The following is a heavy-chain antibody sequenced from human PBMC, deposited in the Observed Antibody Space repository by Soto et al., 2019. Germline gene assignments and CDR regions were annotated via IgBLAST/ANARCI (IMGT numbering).Heavy chain of an antibody. CDR1: GFSLSTSGVG. V-gene: IGHV2-5*02. CDR2: VYWDGDK. Sequence: QITLMESGPTLVKSTQTLTLTCTFSGFSLSTSGVGVGWIRQPPGKPLEWLVVVYWDGDKRHSPSLKNRLTIXXDXSXTQVVLTMTTMDPVDTATYYCARRLHYGSGSDYFDHWGQGTLVTVSS. CDR3: ARRLHYGSGSDYFDH. J-gene: IGHJ4*02. D-gene: IGHD3-10*01.